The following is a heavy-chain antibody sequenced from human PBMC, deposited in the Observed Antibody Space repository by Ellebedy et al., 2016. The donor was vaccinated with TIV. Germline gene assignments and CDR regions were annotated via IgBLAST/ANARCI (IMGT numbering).Heavy chain of an antibody. Sequence: GESLKISCAASGFNVTINYMSWVRQAPGKGLEWVSVVNRDGGTYYADSLKGRFTISRDNSKNTVFLQIKSLRAEDKAVYYCSRETYNDVDLNLWGIFDMWGQGTLVTVSS. V-gene: IGHV3-66*01. D-gene: IGHD1-1*01. CDR3: SRETYNDVDLNLWGIFDM. J-gene: IGHJ3*02. CDR1: GFNVTINY. CDR2: VNRDGGT.